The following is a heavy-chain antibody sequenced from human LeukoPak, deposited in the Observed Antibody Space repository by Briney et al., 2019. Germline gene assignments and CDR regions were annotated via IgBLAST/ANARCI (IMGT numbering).Heavy chain of an antibody. CDR3: AKGDYDFSAFDI. V-gene: IGHV3-23*03. D-gene: IGHD3-3*01. CDR1: ELMFSSYA. Sequence: GGSLRPSCAASELMFSSYAMSWVRQAPGKGLEWVSVIYSGGSTYYADSVKGRFTISRDNSKNTLYLQMNSLRAEDTAVYYCAKGDYDFSAFDIWGQGTMVTVSS. CDR2: IYSGGST. J-gene: IGHJ3*02.